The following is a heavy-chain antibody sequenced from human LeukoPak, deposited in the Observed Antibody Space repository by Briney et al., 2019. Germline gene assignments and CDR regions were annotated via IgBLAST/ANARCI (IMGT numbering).Heavy chain of an antibody. D-gene: IGHD2-15*01. Sequence: PGGSLRLSCAASGFVYITFWMSWVRQGPEKGLEWVANINQDGSEKYYVDSVKGRFTISRDNTKNSMYLQMDSLRDEDTAVYYCARQIVRVVEWGQGTLVTVSS. CDR1: GFVYITFW. J-gene: IGHJ4*02. V-gene: IGHV3-7*01. CDR3: ARQIVRVVE. CDR2: INQDGSEK.